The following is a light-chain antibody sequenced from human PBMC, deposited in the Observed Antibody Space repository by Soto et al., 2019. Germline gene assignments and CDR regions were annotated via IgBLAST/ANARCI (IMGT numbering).Light chain of an antibody. CDR2: GAS. CDR1: QSVSGN. J-gene: IGKJ1*01. Sequence: EIVLTQAPATLSVSPGERATLSCRASQSVSGNLAWYQQKPGQAPRLLIYGASTRATGIPARFSGSGSGTEFTLTISSLQSEDFAVYYCQQYNNWPQTFGQGTKVDIK. CDR3: QQYNNWPQT. V-gene: IGKV3-15*01.